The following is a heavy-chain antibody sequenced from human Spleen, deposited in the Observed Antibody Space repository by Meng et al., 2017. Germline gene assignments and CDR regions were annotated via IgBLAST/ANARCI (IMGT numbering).Heavy chain of an antibody. V-gene: IGHV3-7*01. CDR2: IMQDGSVT. CDR1: GFSFSNHW. CDR3: AGDPCSGGRCYYYGMDV. Sequence: GESLKISCAASGFSFSNHWMGWVRQAPGKGLEWVANIMQDGSVTYYADAVKGRFSISRDNAKNSLYLQMNNLRGEDTAVYYCAGDPCSGGRCYYYGMDVWGQGTTVTVSS. J-gene: IGHJ6*02. D-gene: IGHD2-15*01.